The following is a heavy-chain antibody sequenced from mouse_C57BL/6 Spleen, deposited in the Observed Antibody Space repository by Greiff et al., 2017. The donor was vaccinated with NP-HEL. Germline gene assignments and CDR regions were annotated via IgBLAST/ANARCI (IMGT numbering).Heavy chain of an antibody. CDR1: GYTFTSYW. CDR3: ARLRDGSSYDY. Sequence: QVQLQLPGAELVMPGASVKLSCKASGYTFTSYWMHWVMQRPGQGLEWIGEFDPSDSYTNYNQKFKGKSTLTVDKSSSTAYMQLSSLTSEDSAVYYCARLRDGSSYDYWGQGTTLTVSS. V-gene: IGHV1-69*01. CDR2: FDPSDSYT. D-gene: IGHD1-1*01. J-gene: IGHJ2*01.